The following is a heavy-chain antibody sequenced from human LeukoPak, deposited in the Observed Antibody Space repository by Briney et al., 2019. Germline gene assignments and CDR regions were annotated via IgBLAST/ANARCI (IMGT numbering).Heavy chain of an antibody. CDR3: ATLLSHTPGGFDY. J-gene: IGHJ4*02. CDR2: INPDNGGT. V-gene: IGHV1-2*02. CDR1: GYTFTSYG. D-gene: IGHD2/OR15-2a*01. Sequence: GASVKVSCKASGYTFTSYGISWVRQAPGQGLEWMGWINPDNGGTKYAQKFEGRVTMTRDTSINTAYMEVSRLRSDDTALYYCATLLSHTPGGFDYWGQGTLVTVSS.